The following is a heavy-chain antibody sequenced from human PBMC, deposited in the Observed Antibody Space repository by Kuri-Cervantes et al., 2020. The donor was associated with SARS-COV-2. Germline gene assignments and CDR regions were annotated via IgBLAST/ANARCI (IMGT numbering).Heavy chain of an antibody. D-gene: IGHD1-26*01. V-gene: IGHV1-8*02. CDR1: GYTFTSYG. CDR2: MNPNSGNT. Sequence: ASVKVSCKASGYTFTSYGISWVRQAPGQGLEWMGWMNPNSGNTGYAQKFQGRVTMARNTSISTAYMELSSLRSEDTAVYYCARESEWDRGLGYWGQGTLVTVSS. J-gene: IGHJ4*02. CDR3: ARESEWDRGLGY.